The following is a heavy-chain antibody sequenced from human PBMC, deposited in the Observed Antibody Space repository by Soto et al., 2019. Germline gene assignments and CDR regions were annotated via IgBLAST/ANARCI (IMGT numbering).Heavy chain of an antibody. D-gene: IGHD3-22*01. CDR2: IYYSGST. J-gene: IGHJ4*02. CDR1: GGSISSYY. Sequence: SETLSLTCTVSGGSISSYYWSWIRQPPGKGLEWIGYIYYSGSTNYNPSLKSRVTISVDTSKNQFSLKLSSVTAADTAVYYCARHGYYDSSGYYYRYYFDYWGQGTLVTVSS. V-gene: IGHV4-59*08. CDR3: ARHGYYDSSGYYYRYYFDY.